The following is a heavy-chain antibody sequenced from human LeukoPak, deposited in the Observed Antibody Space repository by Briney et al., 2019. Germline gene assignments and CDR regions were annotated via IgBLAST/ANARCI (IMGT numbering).Heavy chain of an antibody. CDR1: GFTFSSFG. CDR3: ARDPGDGSGYQPDY. CDR2: IWYDGTNK. J-gene: IGHJ4*02. D-gene: IGHD3-22*01. Sequence: PGGSLRLSCAASGFTFSSFGMHWVRQAPGKGLEWVAVIWYDGTNKYYADSVKGRFTISRDNSKNTLYLQMNSLRAEDTAVYYCARDPGDGSGYQPDYWGQGTLLTVSS. V-gene: IGHV3-33*01.